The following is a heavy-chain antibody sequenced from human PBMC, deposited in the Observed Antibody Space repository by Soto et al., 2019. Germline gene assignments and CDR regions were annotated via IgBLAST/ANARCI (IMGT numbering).Heavy chain of an antibody. CDR2: ISGSGGST. J-gene: IGHJ6*02. D-gene: IGHD1-26*01. Sequence: SCAASGFTFSNYAISWVRQAPGKGLEWVSSISGSGGSTYYADSVKGRFTISRDNSKNTLYLQMNSLRAEDTAVYYCATYSGNYERYGVYYGMDVWGQGTTVTVSS. V-gene: IGHV3-23*01. CDR3: ATYSGNYERYGVYYGMDV. CDR1: GFTFSNYA.